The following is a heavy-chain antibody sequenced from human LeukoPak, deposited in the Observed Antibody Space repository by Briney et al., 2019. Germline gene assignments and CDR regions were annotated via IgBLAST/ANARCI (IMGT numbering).Heavy chain of an antibody. J-gene: IGHJ6*02. CDR3: ATWAFYHDLDV. CDR2: ISADGKA. Sequence: GGSLRLSCAASGMNFERYAMHWVRQRPGKGLEWVGAISADGKADHADAVKGRFTVSRDNSKDSLSLQMSSLRDEDTALYYCATWAFYHDLDVWGQGTTVIVSS. CDR1: GMNFERYA. D-gene: IGHD1-26*01. V-gene: IGHV3-43*02.